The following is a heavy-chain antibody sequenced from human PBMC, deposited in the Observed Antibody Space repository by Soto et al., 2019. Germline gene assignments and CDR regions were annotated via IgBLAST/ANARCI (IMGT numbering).Heavy chain of an antibody. D-gene: IGHD3-22*01. CDR3: AGVPDSHYNDSHASSYP. CDR1: GGTFSTYT. J-gene: IGHJ5*02. Sequence: QVQLVQSGAEVKKPGSSVKVSCKASGGTFSTYTITWVRQAPGQGLEWMGRIIPIIGIINYAQKFQGRVTFSADKFTGTAYMELTGLISDDTAVYYWAGVPDSHYNDSHASSYPWGQGTLVTVSS. CDR2: IIPIIGII. V-gene: IGHV1-69*02.